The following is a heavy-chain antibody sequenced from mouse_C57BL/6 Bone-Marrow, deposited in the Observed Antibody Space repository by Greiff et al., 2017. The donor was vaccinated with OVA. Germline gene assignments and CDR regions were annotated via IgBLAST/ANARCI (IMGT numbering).Heavy chain of an antibody. CDR1: GYTFTSYW. CDR2: IYPSDSET. CDR3: ARENYYAMAY. V-gene: IGHV1-61*01. Sequence: QVQLQQPGAELVRPGSSVKLSCKASGYTFTSYWMDWVKQRPGQGLEWIGNIYPSDSETHYNQKFKDKATLTVDKSSSTAYMQLSSLTSEDSAVYYCARENYYAMAYWGQGTSVTVSS. J-gene: IGHJ4*01.